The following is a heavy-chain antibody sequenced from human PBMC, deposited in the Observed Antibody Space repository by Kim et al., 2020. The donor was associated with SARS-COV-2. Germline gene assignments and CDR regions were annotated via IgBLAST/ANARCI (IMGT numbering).Heavy chain of an antibody. CDR3: ARDQHYDFWSGFFFSD. D-gene: IGHD3-3*01. CDR1: GYTFTSYA. Sequence: ASVKVSCKASGYTFTSYAMHWVRQAPGQRLEWMGWINAGNGNTKYSQKFQGRVTITRDTSASTAYMELSGLRSEDTAVYYCARDQHYDFWSGFFFSDWGQGTLVTVSS. CDR2: INAGNGNT. V-gene: IGHV1-3*01. J-gene: IGHJ4*02.